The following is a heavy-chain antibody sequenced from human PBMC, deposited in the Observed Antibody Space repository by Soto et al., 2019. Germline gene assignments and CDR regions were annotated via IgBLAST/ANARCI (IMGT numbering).Heavy chain of an antibody. CDR2: INHSGST. V-gene: IGHV4-34*01. D-gene: IGHD6-19*01. Sequence: PLETLSLTCSVYVGSFIGYYWSWSRQPPGKGLEWIGEINHSGSTNYNPSLKSLVTISVDTSKNQFSLKLSSVTAADTAVYYCAREKWGIAVAGTGFDYWGQGTLVTVSS. CDR1: VGSFIGYY. CDR3: AREKWGIAVAGTGFDY. J-gene: IGHJ4*02.